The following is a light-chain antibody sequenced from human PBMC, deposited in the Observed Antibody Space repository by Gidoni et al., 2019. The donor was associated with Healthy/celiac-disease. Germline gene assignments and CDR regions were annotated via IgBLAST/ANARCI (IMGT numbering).Light chain of an antibody. CDR1: QSVRSSY. V-gene: IGKV3-20*01. CDR3: QQYGSSRT. CDR2: GAS. Sequence: EIVLTQSPGTLSLSPGESATLSCRASQSVRSSYFAWYQQQPGQAPRLLIYGASSRATGIPDRFSGSGSGTDFTLTISRLEPEDFAVYYCQQYGSSRTFGQGTKVEIK. J-gene: IGKJ1*01.